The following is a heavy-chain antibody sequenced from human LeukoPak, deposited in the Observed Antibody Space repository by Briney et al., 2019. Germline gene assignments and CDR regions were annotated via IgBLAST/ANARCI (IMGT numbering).Heavy chain of an antibody. Sequence: SQTLSLTCAISGDTVSNKRSAWNWIRQSPSRGLEWLGRTYYRSKWYNDYAVSVKSRITINPDTSKNQFSLQLNSVSPEDTAVYYCARVNSWTEEPDTGFDYWGQGILVTVSS. V-gene: IGHV6-1*01. CDR1: GDTVSNKRSA. D-gene: IGHD1-14*01. CDR3: ARVNSWTEEPDTGFDY. CDR2: TYYRSKWYN. J-gene: IGHJ4*02.